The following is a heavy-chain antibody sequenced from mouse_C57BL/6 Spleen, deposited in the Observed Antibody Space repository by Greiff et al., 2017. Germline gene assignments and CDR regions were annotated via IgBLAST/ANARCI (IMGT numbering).Heavy chain of an antibody. V-gene: IGHV1-52*01. CDR1: GYTFTSYW. Sequence: VQLQQPGAELVRPGSSVKLSCKASGYTFTSYWMHWVKQRPIQGLEWIGNIDPSDSETHYNQKFKDKATLTVDKSSSTAYMQLSSLTSEDSAVYYCAREGDSSGFDYWGQGTTLTVSS. CDR3: AREGDSSGFDY. D-gene: IGHD3-2*02. CDR2: IDPSDSET. J-gene: IGHJ2*01.